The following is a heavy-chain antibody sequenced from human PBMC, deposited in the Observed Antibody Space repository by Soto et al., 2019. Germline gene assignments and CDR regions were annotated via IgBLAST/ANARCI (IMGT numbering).Heavy chain of an antibody. Sequence: SETLSLTCAVSGGSISSSNWWGWVRQPPGKGLEWIGEIYHSGSTNYNPSLKSRVTISVDKSKNQFSLKLSSVTAADTAVYYCAREIEYSSSSTYGMDVWGQGTTVTVSS. CDR1: GGSISSSNW. CDR2: IYHSGST. CDR3: AREIEYSSSSTYGMDV. D-gene: IGHD6-6*01. V-gene: IGHV4-4*02. J-gene: IGHJ6*02.